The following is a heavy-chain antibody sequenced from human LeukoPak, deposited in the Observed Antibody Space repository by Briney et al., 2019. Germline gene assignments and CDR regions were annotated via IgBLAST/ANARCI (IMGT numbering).Heavy chain of an antibody. D-gene: IGHD1-14*01. J-gene: IGHJ6*02. CDR1: GGSISSYY. V-gene: IGHV4-4*07. CDR2: IYTSGST. CDR3: ARDGTPYYYYGMDV. Sequence: PSETLSLTCTVSGGSISSYYWSWIRQPAGKGLEWIGRIYTSGSTSYNPSLKSRVTMSVDTSKNQFSLKLSSVTAADTAVYYCARDGTPYYYYGMDVWGQGTTVTVSS.